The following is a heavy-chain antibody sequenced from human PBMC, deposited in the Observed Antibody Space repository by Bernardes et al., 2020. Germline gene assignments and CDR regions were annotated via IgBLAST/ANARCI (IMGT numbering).Heavy chain of an antibody. CDR3: VGGGLEWLLSNYYYYGMDV. CDR1: GFTVSSNY. D-gene: IGHD3-3*01. Sequence: GGSLRLSCAASGFTVSSNYMSWVRQAPGKGLEWVSVIYSGGSTYYADSVKGRFTISRDNSKNTLYLQMNSLRAEDTAVYYCVGGGLEWLLSNYYYYGMDVWGQGTTVTVSS. V-gene: IGHV3-53*01. CDR2: IYSGGST. J-gene: IGHJ6*02.